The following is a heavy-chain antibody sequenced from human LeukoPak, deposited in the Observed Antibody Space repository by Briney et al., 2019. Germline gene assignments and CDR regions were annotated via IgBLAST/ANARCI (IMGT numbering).Heavy chain of an antibody. CDR3: ARRHDSYHYYYVDV. J-gene: IGHJ6*03. V-gene: IGHV4-38-2*01. CDR2: IYHSGST. Sequence: PSETLSLTCAVSGYSISSGYYWGWIRQPPGKGLEWIGSIYHSGSTYYNPSLESRVTMSVDTSKNQFSLRLSFVTAADTAVYYCARRHDSYHYYYVDVWGKGTTVTVSS. CDR1: GYSISSGYY.